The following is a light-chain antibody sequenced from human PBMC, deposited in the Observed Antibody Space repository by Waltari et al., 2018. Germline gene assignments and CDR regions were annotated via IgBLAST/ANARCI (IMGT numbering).Light chain of an antibody. CDR1: QRVRSY. CDR3: LQRNKWPLT. J-gene: IGKJ4*01. Sequence: EIVLTQPPATLSLSPGEIATLSSRANQRVRSYLTWYQQKPSKTPMLLIHDASNRSTGIPARFSGSGSGTDFTLTISSLEPEDFAVYYCLQRNKWPLTFGGGTQVEIK. CDR2: DAS. V-gene: IGKV3-11*01.